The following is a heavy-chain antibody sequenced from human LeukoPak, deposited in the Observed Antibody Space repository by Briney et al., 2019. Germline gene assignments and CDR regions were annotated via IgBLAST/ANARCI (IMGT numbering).Heavy chain of an antibody. CDR1: GFTFSSYG. D-gene: IGHD6-13*01. Sequence: KSGGSLRLSCAASGFTFSSYGMHWVRQAPGKGLEWVSSISSSSGYIYYADSVKGRFTISRDNAKNSLYLQMNSLRAEDTAVYYCARDSTYSSSWYDFDYWGQGTLVTVSS. V-gene: IGHV3-21*01. CDR2: ISSSSGYI. CDR3: ARDSTYSSSWYDFDY. J-gene: IGHJ4*02.